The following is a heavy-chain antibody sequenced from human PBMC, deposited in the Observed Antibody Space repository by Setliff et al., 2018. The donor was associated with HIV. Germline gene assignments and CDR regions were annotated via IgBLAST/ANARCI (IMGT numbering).Heavy chain of an antibody. CDR2: INIGNGDT. CDR1: GYSFTDYA. CDR3: ARGWHSTSPNSYFDY. V-gene: IGHV1-3*03. D-gene: IGHD6-6*01. Sequence: ASVKVSCKASGYSFTDYAMNWVRQAPGQGLEWMGWINIGNGDTKYSQDFHDRVTISRDTPATTVYMELSSLRSDDRAVYYCARGWHSTSPNSYFDYWGQGSLVTVSS. J-gene: IGHJ4*02.